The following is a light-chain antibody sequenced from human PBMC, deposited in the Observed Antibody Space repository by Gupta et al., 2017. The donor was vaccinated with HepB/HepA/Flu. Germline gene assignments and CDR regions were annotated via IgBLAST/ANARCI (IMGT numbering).Light chain of an antibody. CDR1: PNNSNY. CDR3: QHYYITPPT. Sequence: DIQMTQSPSSLSASVRDRVTITCLYSPNNSNYLAWYQQTPGKLPNLLIYAASTLRSGVPARFSGSGSGTDFTLTISSLQPEDVAVYYCQHYYITPPTFGPGTKLEIK. V-gene: IGKV1-27*01. CDR2: AAS. J-gene: IGKJ2*01.